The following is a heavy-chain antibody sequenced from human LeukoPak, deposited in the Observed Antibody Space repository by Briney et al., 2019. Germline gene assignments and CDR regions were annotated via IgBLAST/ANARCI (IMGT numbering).Heavy chain of an antibody. D-gene: IGHD1-14*01. CDR3: ARQTETSGADS. J-gene: IGHJ4*02. CDR2: IYSSGNP. Sequence: SETLSLTRTVSGGSLSSSGYYWGWIRQPPGKGLEWIGSIYSSGNPYYNPSLKSRVTISVDASKNNFSVKLSSVAAADTAVYYCARQTETSGADSWGQGTLVTVSS. CDR1: GGSLSSSGYY. V-gene: IGHV4-39*01.